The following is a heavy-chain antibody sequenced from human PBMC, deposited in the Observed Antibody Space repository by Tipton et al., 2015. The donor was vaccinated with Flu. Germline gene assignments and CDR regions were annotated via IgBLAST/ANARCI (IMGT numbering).Heavy chain of an antibody. V-gene: IGHV4-59*07. CDR3: ARRYCTSGGACYYLDY. CDR1: RGSIANYY. D-gene: IGHD2-21*02. Sequence: TLSLACTVSRGSIANYYWAWIRPPPGRGLAWIAYISHSRITNYNPSLKSRATTSVDTSKNQFSLNLTSVTAADTAVYYCARRYCTSGGACYYLDYWGQGTLVTVSS. J-gene: IGHJ4*02. CDR2: ISHSRIT.